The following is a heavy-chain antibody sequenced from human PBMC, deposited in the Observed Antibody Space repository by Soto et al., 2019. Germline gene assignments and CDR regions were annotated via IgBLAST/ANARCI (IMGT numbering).Heavy chain of an antibody. CDR1: VFTFNSYW. CDR2: INPDGRST. Sequence: VHLVESGGGLVKPGASLRLSCAASVFTFNSYWMHWVRQDKGKGLVWVSRINPDGRSTNYADSVKGRFTISRDNAKNTLYLQMNSLSAEDTAVYHCARGGLQGSGNHYNDNWGQGDLVTVSS. V-gene: IGHV3-74*01. J-gene: IGHJ4*02. CDR3: ARGGLQGSGNHYNDN. D-gene: IGHD3-10*01.